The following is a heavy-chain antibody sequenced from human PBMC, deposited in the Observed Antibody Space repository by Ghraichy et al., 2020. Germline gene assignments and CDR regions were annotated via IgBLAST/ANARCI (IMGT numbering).Heavy chain of an antibody. J-gene: IGHJ6*02. CDR1: GFTFSSYS. V-gene: IGHV3-48*02. CDR3: ARAGYCSSTSCHYYYYGMDV. Sequence: GGSLRLSCAASGFTFSSYSMNWVRQAPGKGLEWVSYISSSSSTIYYADSVKGRFTISRDNAKNSLYLQMNSLRDEDTAVYYCARAGYCSSTSCHYYYYGMDVRGQGTTVTVSS. CDR2: ISSSSSTI. D-gene: IGHD2-2*01.